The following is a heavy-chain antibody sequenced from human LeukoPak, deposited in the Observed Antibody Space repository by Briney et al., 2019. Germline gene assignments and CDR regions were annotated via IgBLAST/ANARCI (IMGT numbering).Heavy chain of an antibody. V-gene: IGHV4-59*12. Sequence: SETLSLTCTVSGGSINSYYWSWIRQPPGKGLEWIGYIYYSGSTNYNPSLKSRVTISVDTSKNQFSLKLSSVTAADTAVYYCARVMVGATNWYFDLWGRGTLVTVSS. CDR3: ARVMVGATNWYFDL. CDR1: GGSINSYY. D-gene: IGHD1-26*01. J-gene: IGHJ2*01. CDR2: IYYSGST.